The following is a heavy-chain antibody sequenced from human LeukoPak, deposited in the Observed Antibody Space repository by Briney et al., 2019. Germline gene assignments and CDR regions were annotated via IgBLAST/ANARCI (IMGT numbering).Heavy chain of an antibody. CDR1: GYTFTGYY. Sequence: VSVKVSCKASGYTFTGYYMHWVRQAPGQGLEWMGWINPNSGGTNYAQKFQGWVTMTRDTSISTAYMELSRLRSDDTAVYYCARDRGGLRLGELFDYWGQGTLVTVSS. V-gene: IGHV1-2*04. J-gene: IGHJ4*02. CDR2: INPNSGGT. D-gene: IGHD3-16*01. CDR3: ARDRGGLRLGELFDY.